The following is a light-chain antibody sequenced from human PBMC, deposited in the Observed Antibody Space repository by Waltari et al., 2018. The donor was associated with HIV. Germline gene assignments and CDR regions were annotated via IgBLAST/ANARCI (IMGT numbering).Light chain of an antibody. V-gene: IGKV1-NL1*01. CDR1: QDISNS. J-gene: IGKJ4*01. CDR2: GAF. CDR3: QQYHGVPLT. Sequence: DIQMTQSPSSLSASIGATVTIFCRASQDISNSVSWFQKQPGKVPKLLVHGAFIVQRGVPSRFSGSGSGTDYTLTINGLQAEDFASYFCQQYHGVPLTFGGGTRVDI.